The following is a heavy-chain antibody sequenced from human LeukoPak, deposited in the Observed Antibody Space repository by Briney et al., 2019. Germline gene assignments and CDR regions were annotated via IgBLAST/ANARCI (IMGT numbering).Heavy chain of an antibody. D-gene: IGHD3-22*01. Sequence: TSETLSLTCAVYGGSFSGYYWSWIRQPPGKGLGWIGEINHSGSTNYNPSLKSRVTISVDTSKNQFSLKLSSVTAADTAVYYCARGRPYYDSSGYYAPPDFDYWGQGTLVTVSS. CDR1: GGSFSGYY. CDR2: INHSGST. J-gene: IGHJ4*02. V-gene: IGHV4-34*01. CDR3: ARGRPYYDSSGYYAPPDFDY.